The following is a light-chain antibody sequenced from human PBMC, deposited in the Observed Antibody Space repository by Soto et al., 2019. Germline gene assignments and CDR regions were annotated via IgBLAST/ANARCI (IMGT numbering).Light chain of an antibody. V-gene: IGKV3-15*01. CDR3: QQYRSWPRT. J-gene: IGKJ1*01. Sequence: EIVLTQSPGTLSLSPGERATLSCRASQNVGSDTLAWYQQKPGQAPRLLIYGASTRATDMPGTFSGRGSGTEFTLTITSLRPEDFGVYYCQQYRSWPRTFGQGTKVDIK. CDR1: QNVGSD. CDR2: GAS.